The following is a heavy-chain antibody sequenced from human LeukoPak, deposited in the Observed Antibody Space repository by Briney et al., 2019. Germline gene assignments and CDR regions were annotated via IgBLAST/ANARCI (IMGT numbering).Heavy chain of an antibody. V-gene: IGHV5-51*01. D-gene: IGHD6-19*01. J-gene: IGHJ4*02. Sequence: GESLKISCKTSGYNFEDYWIGWVRQMPGKGLEWMGIIYPGDSDARYSPSLQGQISISADKSTSVAYLQWNSLKASDRGMYFCARRPPSGSGWYYFDSWGQGTVVTVSS. CDR2: IYPGDSDA. CDR1: GYNFEDYW. CDR3: ARRPPSGSGWYYFDS.